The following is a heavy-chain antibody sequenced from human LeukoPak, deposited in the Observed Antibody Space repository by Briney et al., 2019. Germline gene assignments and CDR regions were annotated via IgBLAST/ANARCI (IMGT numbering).Heavy chain of an antibody. V-gene: IGHV3-30*18. J-gene: IGHJ5*02. CDR2: ISYDGSNK. Sequence: GGSLRLSCAASGFTFSSYGMHWVRQAPGKGLEWVAVISYDGSNKYYADSVKGRFTISGDNSKNSLYLQMNSLRAEDTAVYYRAKAPARRPQGWFDPWGQGTLVTVSS. CDR3: AKAPARRPQGWFDP. CDR1: GFTFSSYG.